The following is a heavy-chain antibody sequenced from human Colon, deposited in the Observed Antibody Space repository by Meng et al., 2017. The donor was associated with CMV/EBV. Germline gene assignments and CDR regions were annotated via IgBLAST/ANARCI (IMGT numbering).Heavy chain of an antibody. D-gene: IGHD3/OR15-3a*01. CDR1: GFTFSNYA. V-gene: IGHV3-23*01. Sequence: GESLKISCAASGFTFSNYAMNWVRQAPGKGLEWVSSIGSSGTFTYYADSVKGRFTVSRDYSKNTLYLQMDSLRAEDTATYYCARSEFWNSFYNHIDFDSWGQGTLVTVSS. J-gene: IGHJ4*02. CDR2: IGSSGTFT. CDR3: ARSEFWNSFYNHIDFDS.